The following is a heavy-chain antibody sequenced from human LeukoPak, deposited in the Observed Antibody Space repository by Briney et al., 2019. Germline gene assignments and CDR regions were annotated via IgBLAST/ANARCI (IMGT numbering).Heavy chain of an antibody. Sequence: GASVKVSCKASGGTFSSYAISWVRQAPGQGLEWMGGIIPIFGTANYAQKFQGRVTITKDESTSTAYMELSSLRSEDTAVYYCASGRRTGYSSSSRNYYYYYYMDVWDKGTTVTVSS. J-gene: IGHJ6*03. D-gene: IGHD6-6*01. CDR2: IIPIFGTA. CDR3: ASGRRTGYSSSSRNYYYYYYMDV. CDR1: GGTFSSYA. V-gene: IGHV1-69*05.